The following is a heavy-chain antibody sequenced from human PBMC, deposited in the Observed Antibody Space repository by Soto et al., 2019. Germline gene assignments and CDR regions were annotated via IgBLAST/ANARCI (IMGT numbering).Heavy chain of an antibody. CDR2: ISGSGGST. J-gene: IGHJ5*02. CDR3: AKDPPPTSIAMAGTEGWFDP. D-gene: IGHD6-19*01. CDR1: GFTFSSYA. V-gene: IGHV3-23*01. Sequence: GGSLRLSCAASGFTFSSYAMSWVRQAPGKGLEWVSAISGSGGSTYYADSVKGRFTISRDNSKNTLYLQMNSLRAEDTAVYYCAKDPPPTSIAMAGTEGWFDPWGQGTLVTSPQ.